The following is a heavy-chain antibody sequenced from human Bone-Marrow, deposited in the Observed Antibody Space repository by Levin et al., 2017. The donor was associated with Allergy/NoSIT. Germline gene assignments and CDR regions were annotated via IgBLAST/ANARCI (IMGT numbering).Heavy chain of an antibody. D-gene: IGHD5-24*01. CDR2: ITWNRGKK. V-gene: IGHV3-9*01. J-gene: IGHJ4*02. Sequence: SLKISCAVSGFNVDDYAMHWVRQAPGKGLEWVSGITWNRGKKDYADSVKGRFTISRDNAKNSLYLQMNSLRTEDTALYYCAKDISGDGSNFDHWRQGTLVTVSS. CDR3: AKDISGDGSNFDH. CDR1: GFNVDDYA.